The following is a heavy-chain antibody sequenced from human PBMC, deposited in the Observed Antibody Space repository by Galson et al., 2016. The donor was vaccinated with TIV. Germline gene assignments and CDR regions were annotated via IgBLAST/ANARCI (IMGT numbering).Heavy chain of an antibody. CDR2: INCGNGNT. CDR1: GYMFIYHA. J-gene: IGHJ4*02. CDR3: ARDSPGAAKFFDY. V-gene: IGHV1-3*01. Sequence: SVKVSCKASGYMFIYHAVHWVRQAPGQRLEWMGWINCGNGNTKYAQKFKGRVTITSDTSASTVYMELSSLTSDDTSVYFCARDSPGAAKFFDYWGQGALVAVSS. D-gene: IGHD7-27*01.